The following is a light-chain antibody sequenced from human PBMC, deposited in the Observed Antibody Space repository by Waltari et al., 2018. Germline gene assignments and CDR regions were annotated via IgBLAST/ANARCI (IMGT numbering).Light chain of an antibody. J-gene: IGLJ1*01. CDR2: DVS. CDR1: SSDVGGFNY. CDR3: SSYTSSSTRV. V-gene: IGLV2-14*03. Sequence: QSALTQPASVSGSPGQSITISCTGTSSDVGGFNYFPWYQQHPGKAPKLMFYDVSNRPSGVSNRFSGSKSGNTASLTISGLQAEDEADYYCSSYTSSSTRVFGTGTKVTVL.